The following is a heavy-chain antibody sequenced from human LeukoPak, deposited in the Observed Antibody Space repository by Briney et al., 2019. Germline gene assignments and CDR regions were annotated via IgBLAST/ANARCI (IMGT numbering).Heavy chain of an antibody. J-gene: IGHJ5*02. V-gene: IGHV4-39*07. CDR3: ASRYSSSWSWFDP. D-gene: IGHD6-13*01. Sequence: SETLSLTCTVSGGSISSSSYYWGWIRQPPGKGLEWIGSIYYSGSTYYNPSLKSRVTISVDTSKNQFSLKLSSVTAADTAVYYCASRYSSSWSWFDPWGQGTLVTVSS. CDR2: IYYSGST. CDR1: GGSISSSSYY.